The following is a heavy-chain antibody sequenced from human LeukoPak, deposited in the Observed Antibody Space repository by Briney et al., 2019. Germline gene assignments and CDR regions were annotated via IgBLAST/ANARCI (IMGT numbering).Heavy chain of an antibody. J-gene: IGHJ4*02. Sequence: SETLSLTCTVSGGSISSYCWSWIRQPPGKGLEWIGYIYYSGSTNYNPSLKSRVTISVDTSKNQFSLKLSSVTAADTAVYYCARARRGVSRLYYFDYWGQGTLVTVSS. V-gene: IGHV4-59*01. CDR1: GGSISSYC. CDR3: ARARRGVSRLYYFDY. CDR2: IYYSGST. D-gene: IGHD2-8*01.